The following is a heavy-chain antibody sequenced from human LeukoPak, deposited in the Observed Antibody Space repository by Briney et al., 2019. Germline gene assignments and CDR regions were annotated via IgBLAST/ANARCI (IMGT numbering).Heavy chain of an antibody. Sequence: PGGSLRLSCATSGFTISSNHINWVRQAPGKGLEWVSVLKSDGKTSYADSVKGRFTIYRDNSKNTVYLQMNSLRVEDTAVYYCARAPYVSGNFNRGQGTLVTVSS. CDR3: ARAPYVSGNFN. V-gene: IGHV3-66*02. CDR1: GFTISSNH. CDR2: LKSDGKT. D-gene: IGHD3-10*01. J-gene: IGHJ4*02.